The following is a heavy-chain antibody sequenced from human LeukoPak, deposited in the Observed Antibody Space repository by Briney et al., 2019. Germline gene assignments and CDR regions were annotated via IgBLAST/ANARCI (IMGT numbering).Heavy chain of an antibody. CDR3: TRDLDAPIVVVPAASY. CDR1: GFTFGDYA. CDR2: IRSKAYGGTT. J-gene: IGHJ4*02. D-gene: IGHD2-2*01. Sequence: PGRSLRLSCTASGFTFGDYAMSWVRQAPGKGLVWVCFIRSKAYGGTTEYAASVKGRFTISRDDSKSIAYLQMNSLKTEDTAVYYCTRDLDAPIVVVPAASYWGQGTLVTVSS. V-gene: IGHV3-49*04.